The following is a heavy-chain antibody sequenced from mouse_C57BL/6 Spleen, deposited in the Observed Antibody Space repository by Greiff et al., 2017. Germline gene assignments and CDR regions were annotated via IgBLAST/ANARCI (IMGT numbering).Heavy chain of an antibody. CDR1: GYTFTDYD. D-gene: IGHD3-2*02. CDR2: IHPETGGT. V-gene: IGHV1-15*01. J-gene: IGHJ4*01. CDR3: ARSDSACYYYMDY. Sequence: QVQLKQSGAELVKPGASVTLSCKASGYTFTDYDMHWVKQTPVNGLEWIGVIHPETGGTAYNQKFKGKAILTAAKSSSTAYMELRSLTSEDSAVYYCARSDSACYYYMDYWGQGTTVTVSS.